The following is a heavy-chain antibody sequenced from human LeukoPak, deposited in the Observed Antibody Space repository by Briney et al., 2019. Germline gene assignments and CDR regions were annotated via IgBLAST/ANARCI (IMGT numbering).Heavy chain of an antibody. CDR1: GFTVSSNY. CDR3: ARDYYYDSGGYITAFDI. D-gene: IGHD3-22*01. Sequence: PGGSLRLSCAASGFTVSSNYMSWVCQAPGKGLEWVSVIYSGGSTYYADSVKGRFTISRDNSKNTLYLQMNSLRAEDTAVYYCARDYYYDSGGYITAFDIWGQGTMVTVSS. V-gene: IGHV3-66*02. J-gene: IGHJ3*02. CDR2: IYSGGST.